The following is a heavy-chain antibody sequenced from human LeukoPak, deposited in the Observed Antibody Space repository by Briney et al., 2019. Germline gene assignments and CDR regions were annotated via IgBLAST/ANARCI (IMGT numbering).Heavy chain of an antibody. CDR3: VTAPNQDFFDY. V-gene: IGHV4-61*09. J-gene: IGHJ4*01. CDR1: GGSISSGSYY. CDR2: IYKSGST. Sequence: SETLSLTCTVSGGSISSGSYYWSSIRQPAGKGLEWMGNIYKSGSTNYNPSLKSRLTISTDTSKNQFSFKLNFVTAADTALYYCVTAPNQDFFDYWGRGTLVTVSS. D-gene: IGHD1-14*01.